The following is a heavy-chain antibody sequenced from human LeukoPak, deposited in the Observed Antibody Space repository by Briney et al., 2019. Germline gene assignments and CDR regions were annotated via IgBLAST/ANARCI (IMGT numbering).Heavy chain of an antibody. J-gene: IGHJ4*02. D-gene: IGHD3-3*01. V-gene: IGHV1-18*01. CDR2: ISAYNGNT. CDR3: ARRLHGYYDFWSGSYFDY. Sequence: ASVKLSCKASGYTFTSYGISWVRQAPGQGLEWMGWISAYNGNTNYAQKLQGRVTITTDKSTSTAYMELRSLRSDDTAVYYCARRLHGYYDFWSGSYFDYWGQGTLVTVSS. CDR1: GYTFTSYG.